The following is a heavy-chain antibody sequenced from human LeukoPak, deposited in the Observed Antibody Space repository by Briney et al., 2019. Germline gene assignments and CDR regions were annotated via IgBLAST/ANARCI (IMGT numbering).Heavy chain of an antibody. D-gene: IGHD6-6*01. J-gene: IGHJ4*02. CDR1: GGTFSSYA. CDR3: ARDGIEYSSSFDY. Sequence: SVKVSCKASGGTFSSYAISWVRQAPGQGLEWMGRIIPILGIANYAQKFQGRVTITADKSTSTAYMELRSLRSDDTAVYYCARDGIEYSSSFDYWGQGTLVTVSS. V-gene: IGHV1-69*04. CDR2: IIPILGIA.